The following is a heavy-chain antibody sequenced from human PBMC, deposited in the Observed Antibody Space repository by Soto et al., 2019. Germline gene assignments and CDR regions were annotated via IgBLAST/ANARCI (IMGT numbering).Heavy chain of an antibody. CDR2: IYYSGST. Sequence: PSETLSLTCTVSGGSISSSSYYWGWIRQPPGKGLEWIGSIYYSGSTYYNPSLKSRVTISVDTSKNQFSLKLSSVTAAATAVYFCACGPVIINVDSIAPEDRSWGQGTLVTVSS. V-gene: IGHV4-39*01. D-gene: IGHD3-9*01. J-gene: IGHJ5*02. CDR1: GGSISSSSYY. CDR3: ACGPVIINVDSIAPEDRS.